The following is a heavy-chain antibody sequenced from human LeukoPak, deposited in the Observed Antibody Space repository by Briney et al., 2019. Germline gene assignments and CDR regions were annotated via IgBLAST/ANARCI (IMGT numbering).Heavy chain of an antibody. CDR3: ASVSEADAFDI. D-gene: IGHD5/OR15-5a*01. Sequence: SETLSLTRTVSGGSISSYYWSWIRQPPGKGLEWIGYIYYSGSTNYNPSLKSRVTISVDTSKNQFSLKLSSVTAADTAVYYCASVSEADAFDIWGQGTMVTVSS. V-gene: IGHV4-59*01. CDR2: IYYSGST. J-gene: IGHJ3*02. CDR1: GGSISSYY.